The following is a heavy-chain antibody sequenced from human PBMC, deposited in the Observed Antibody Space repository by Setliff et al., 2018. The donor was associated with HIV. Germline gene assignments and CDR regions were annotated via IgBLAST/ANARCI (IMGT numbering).Heavy chain of an antibody. J-gene: IGHJ4*02. CDR2: IYSGGST. CDR3: ARVRLYNAALDY. V-gene: IGHV3-53*05. Sequence: LRLSCAASGFTFSSYWMDWVRQAPGKGLEWVSTIYSGGSTYHADSVKGRFTLSRDSSKNTLSLQMNSLRPEDTAVYYCARVRLYNAALDYWGQGTLVTVSS. CDR1: GFTFSSYW. D-gene: IGHD3-10*01.